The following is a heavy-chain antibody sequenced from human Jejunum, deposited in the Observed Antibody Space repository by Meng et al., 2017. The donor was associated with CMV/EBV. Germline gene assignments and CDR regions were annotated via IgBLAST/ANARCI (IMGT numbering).Heavy chain of an antibody. CDR1: GLTFTFYW. D-gene: IGHD6-6*01. Sequence: ASGLTFTFYWIHWVRQAPGKGLVWVSRINNDGSRINYADSVKGRFTISKDNAKNTVFLHMNSLRAEDTAVYYCATSPYRSSSVFDYWGPGTLVTVSS. J-gene: IGHJ4*02. V-gene: IGHV3-74*01. CDR3: ATSPYRSSSVFDY. CDR2: INNDGSRI.